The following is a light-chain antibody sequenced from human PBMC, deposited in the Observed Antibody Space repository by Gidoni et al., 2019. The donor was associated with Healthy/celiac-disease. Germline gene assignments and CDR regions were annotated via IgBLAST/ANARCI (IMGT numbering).Light chain of an antibody. V-gene: IGLV2-23*01. CDR1: SSDVGSYNL. Sequence: QSALTQPASVSGSPGQSITISCTRTSSDVGSYNLVSWYQQHPGKAPKLMIYEGSKRPPEVSNRFSGSKSGNTASLTISGLQAEDEADYYCCSYAGSSSVVFGGGTKLTVL. CDR3: CSYAGSSSVV. CDR2: EGS. J-gene: IGLJ2*01.